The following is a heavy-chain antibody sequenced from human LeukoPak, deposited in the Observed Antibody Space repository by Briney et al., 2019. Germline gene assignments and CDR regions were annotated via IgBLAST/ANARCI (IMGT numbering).Heavy chain of an antibody. CDR3: ARERSSDAFDI. J-gene: IGHJ3*02. D-gene: IGHD3-10*01. CDR2: ISYDGSNK. Sequence: PGGSLRLSCAASGFTFSSYGMHWVRQAPGKGLEWVAVISYDGSNKYYADSVKGRFTISRDNSKNTLYLQMDSLRAEDTAVYYCARERSSDAFDIWGQGTMVTVSS. CDR1: GFTFSSYG. V-gene: IGHV3-30*03.